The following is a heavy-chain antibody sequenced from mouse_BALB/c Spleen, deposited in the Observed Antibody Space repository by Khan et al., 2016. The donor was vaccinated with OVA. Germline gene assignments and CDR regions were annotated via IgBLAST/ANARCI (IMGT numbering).Heavy chain of an antibody. CDR2: INPNNGYT. CDR3: VRDGDYYRNDGWFAY. D-gene: IGHD2-14*01. Sequence: VQLQESGAELARPGASVKMSCKTSGYTFSSYTIHWIKLRPGQGLEWIGYINPNNGYTNYNQKFKDKATLTADKSSTTVYMQLSSLTSDDSAMYNCVRDGDYYRNDGWFAYWGQGTLVTVSA. J-gene: IGHJ3*01. CDR1: GYTFSSYT. V-gene: IGHV1-4*01.